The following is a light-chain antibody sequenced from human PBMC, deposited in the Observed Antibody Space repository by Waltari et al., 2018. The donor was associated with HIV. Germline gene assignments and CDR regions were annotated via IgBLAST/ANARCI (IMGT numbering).Light chain of an antibody. V-gene: IGLV1-51*01. CDR1: SSNLGTNS. Sequence: QSVLTQPPSISAAAGQKVTISCSGSSSNLGTNSVAWYRQLPGTAPKLLIYDNQNASPGIPDRFSGSKSGTSATLVISGLQPGDEADYYCGAWDNTLRGALFGGGTKLTVL. J-gene: IGLJ2*01. CDR3: GAWDNTLRGAL. CDR2: DNQ.